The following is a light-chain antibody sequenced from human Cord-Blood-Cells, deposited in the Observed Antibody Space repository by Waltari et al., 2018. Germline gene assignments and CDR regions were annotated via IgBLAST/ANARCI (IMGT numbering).Light chain of an antibody. Sequence: DIQMTQSPSSLSASVGDRVTITCQASQDISNYLNWYQQKPGKAPKLLIYDASNLETGVPSRFSGSGSVTDFTFTISSLQPEDIATYYCQQYDNLAGPFGGGTKVEIK. CDR1: QDISNY. CDR3: QQYDNLAGP. CDR2: DAS. V-gene: IGKV1-33*01. J-gene: IGKJ4*01.